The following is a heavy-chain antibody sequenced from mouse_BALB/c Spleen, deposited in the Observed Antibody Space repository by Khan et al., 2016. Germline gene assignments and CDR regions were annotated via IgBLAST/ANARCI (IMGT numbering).Heavy chain of an antibody. D-gene: IGHD1-2*01. CDR3: ARDNTTAGGYFDD. CDR2: IWAGGST. V-gene: IGHV2-9*02. J-gene: IGHJ1*01. Sequence: VELVESGPGLVAPSQSLSITCTVSGFSLTNYGVHWVRQPPGKGLEWLGVIWAGGSTAYDSALMPRLSTINDNSKSQVFFKVNSLQNDDTAIYYGARDNTTAGGYFDDWGAGTTDTVST. CDR1: GFSLTNYG.